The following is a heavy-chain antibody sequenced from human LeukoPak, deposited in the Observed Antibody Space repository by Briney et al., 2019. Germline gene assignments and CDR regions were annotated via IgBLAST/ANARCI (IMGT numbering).Heavy chain of an antibody. CDR2: INHSGST. CDR1: GGSFSGYY. J-gene: IGHJ3*02. CDR3: ARRYYYDSSGYSIAAGAFDI. D-gene: IGHD3-22*01. Sequence: PSETLSLTCAVYGGSFSGYYWSWIRQPPGKGLEWIGEINHSGSTNYNPSLKSRVTISVDTSKNQFSLKLSSVTAADTAVYYCARRYYYDSSGYSIAAGAFDIWGQGTMVTVSS. V-gene: IGHV4-34*01.